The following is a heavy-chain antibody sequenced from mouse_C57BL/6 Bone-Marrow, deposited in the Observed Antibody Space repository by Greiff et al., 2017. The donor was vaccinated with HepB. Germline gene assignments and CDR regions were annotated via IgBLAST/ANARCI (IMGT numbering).Heavy chain of an antibody. J-gene: IGHJ2*01. CDR1: GFSLTSYA. CDR2: IWTGGGT. Sequence: VQRVESGPGLVAPSQSLSITCTVSGFSLTSYAISWVRQPPGKGLEWLGVIWTGGGTNYNSALKSRLSISKDNSKSQVFLKMNSLQTDDTARYYCARNSLGYGYADGRLFDYWGQGTTLTVSS. D-gene: IGHD2-2*01. CDR3: ARNSLGYGYADGRLFDY. V-gene: IGHV2-9-1*01.